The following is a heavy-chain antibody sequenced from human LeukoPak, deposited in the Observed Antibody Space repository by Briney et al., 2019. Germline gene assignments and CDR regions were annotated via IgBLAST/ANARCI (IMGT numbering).Heavy chain of an antibody. J-gene: IGHJ4*02. CDR2: VSGSGGGGRT. Sequence: GGSLRLSCAASGFTFSSYSMSWVRQAPGKGLEWVSAVSGSGGGGRTYYADSVPGRFAISRDNSKNTLFLQMRRLRAEDTAVYYCAKDLTADSGSYGNFDSWGQGTLVTVSS. V-gene: IGHV3-23*01. D-gene: IGHD1-26*01. CDR1: GFTFSSYS. CDR3: AKDLTADSGSYGNFDS.